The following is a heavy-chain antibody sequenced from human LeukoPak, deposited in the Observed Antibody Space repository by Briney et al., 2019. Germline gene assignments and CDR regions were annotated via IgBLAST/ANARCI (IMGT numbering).Heavy chain of an antibody. V-gene: IGHV1-18*01. CDR2: ISAYNGNT. D-gene: IGHD2-2*01. CDR3: ARDGPPGIVVVPAALHYYYYYYMDV. Sequence: ASVKVSCKASGYTFTSYGISWVRQAPGRGLEWLGWISAYNGNTNYAQKLQGRVTMTTDTSTSTAYMELRSLRSDDTAVYYCARDGPPGIVVVPAALHYYYYYYMDVWGKGTTVTVSS. CDR1: GYTFTSYG. J-gene: IGHJ6*03.